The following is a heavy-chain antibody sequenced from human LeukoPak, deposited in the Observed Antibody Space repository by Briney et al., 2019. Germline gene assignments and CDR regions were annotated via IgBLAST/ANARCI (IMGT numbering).Heavy chain of an antibody. Sequence: GGSLRLSCAASGFTFSSYAMSWVRQAPGKGLEGVSAISGSGGSTYYADSVKGRFTISRDNSKNTLYLQMNSLRAEDTAVYYCAKDKSDTAMVPWYLAFRDYWGQGTLVTVSS. CDR1: GFTFSSYA. CDR2: ISGSGGST. V-gene: IGHV3-23*01. D-gene: IGHD5-18*01. J-gene: IGHJ4*02. CDR3: AKDKSDTAMVPWYLAFRDY.